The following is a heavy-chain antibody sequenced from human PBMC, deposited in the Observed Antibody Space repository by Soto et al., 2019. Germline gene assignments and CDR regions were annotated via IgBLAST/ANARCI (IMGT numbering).Heavy chain of an antibody. J-gene: IGHJ4*02. Sequence: SETLSLTCAVSGGSISSYYWSWIRQPPGKGLEWIGYIYYSGSTNYNPSLKSRVTISVDTSRNQFSLKLSSVTAADTAVYYCARQAYSGSYSRGGFDYWGQGTLVTVSS. CDR3: ARQAYSGSYSRGGFDY. D-gene: IGHD1-26*01. V-gene: IGHV4-59*08. CDR2: IYYSGST. CDR1: GGSISSYY.